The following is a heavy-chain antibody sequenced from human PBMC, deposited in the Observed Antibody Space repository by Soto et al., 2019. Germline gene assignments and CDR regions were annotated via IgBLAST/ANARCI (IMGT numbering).Heavy chain of an antibody. CDR3: ARDLRGDYTLDY. J-gene: IGHJ4*02. V-gene: IGHV3-33*01. CDR1: GFTFSSYG. D-gene: IGHD4-17*01. Sequence: PGGSLRLSCAASGFTFSSYGMHWVRQAPGKGLEWVAVIWYDGSNKYYADSVKGRFTISRDNSKNTLYLQMNSLRAEDTAVYYCARDLRGDYTLDYWGQGTLVTVSS. CDR2: IWYDGSNK.